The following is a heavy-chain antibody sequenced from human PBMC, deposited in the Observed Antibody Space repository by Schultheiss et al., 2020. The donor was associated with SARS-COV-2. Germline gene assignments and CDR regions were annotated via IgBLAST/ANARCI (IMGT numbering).Heavy chain of an antibody. CDR3: AREASSGSAGWFDP. D-gene: IGHD6-19*01. CDR1: GGSISSYY. Sequence: SETLSLTCTVSGGSISSYYWSWIRQPPGKGLEWIGYIYYSGSTNYNPSLKSRVTISVDTSKNQFSLKLSSVTAADTAVYYCAREASSGSAGWFDPWGQGTLVTVSS. V-gene: IGHV4-59*12. J-gene: IGHJ5*02. CDR2: IYYSGST.